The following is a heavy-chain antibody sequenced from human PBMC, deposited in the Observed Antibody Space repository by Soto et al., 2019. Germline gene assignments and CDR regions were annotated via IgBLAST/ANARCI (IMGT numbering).Heavy chain of an antibody. Sequence: GGSLRLSCAASGFTFSSYSMNWVRQAPGKGLEWVSYISSSSSTIYYADSVKGRFTISRDNAKNSLYLQMNSLRDEDTAVYYCARPYYYDSSGYSPYFDYWGQGTLVTVSS. V-gene: IGHV3-48*02. D-gene: IGHD3-22*01. CDR3: ARPYYYDSSGYSPYFDY. CDR1: GFTFSSYS. J-gene: IGHJ4*02. CDR2: ISSSSSTI.